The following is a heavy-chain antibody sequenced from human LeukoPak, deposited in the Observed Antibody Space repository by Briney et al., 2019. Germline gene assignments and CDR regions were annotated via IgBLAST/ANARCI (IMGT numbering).Heavy chain of an antibody. J-gene: IGHJ4*02. D-gene: IGHD4-17*01. CDR2: IKQDGSEK. Sequence: GGSLRLSCAASGFTFSSYNMNWVRQAPGKGLEWVANIKQDGSEKYYVDSVKGRFTISRDNAKNSLYLQMNSLRAEDTAVYYCAREDYGAAVWGQGTLVTVSS. V-gene: IGHV3-7*03. CDR1: GFTFSSYN. CDR3: AREDYGAAV.